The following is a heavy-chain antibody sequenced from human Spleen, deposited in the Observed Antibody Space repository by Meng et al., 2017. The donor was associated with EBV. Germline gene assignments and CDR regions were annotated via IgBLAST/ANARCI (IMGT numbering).Heavy chain of an antibody. Sequence: QVQLQEGGAGRFKPAENLSLTGAVYGGSFSGYYWSWIRQPPGKGLEWIGEINHSGSTNFNASLKSRVTISIDTSKNQFSLKLSSVTAADTAVYYCALFNGYRLGIFAYWDQGTLVTVSS. J-gene: IGHJ4*02. CDR2: INHSGST. D-gene: IGHD3-9*01. CDR3: ALFNGYRLGIFAY. V-gene: IGHV4-34*01. CDR1: GGSFSGYY.